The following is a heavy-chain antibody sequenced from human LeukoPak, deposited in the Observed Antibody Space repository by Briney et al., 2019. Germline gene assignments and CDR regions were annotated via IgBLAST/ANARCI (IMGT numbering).Heavy chain of an antibody. J-gene: IGHJ6*04. CDR1: GYLFTSYW. CDR3: ARQVEDIVVVVAATPHYGMDV. D-gene: IGHD2-15*01. Sequence: GESLRISCKGSGYLFTSYWISWVRQMPGKGLEWMGRIYPSDSYTNYSPSFQGHVTISADKSISTAYLPWSSLKASDTAMYYCARQVEDIVVVVAATPHYGMDVWGKGTTVTVSS. CDR2: IYPSDSYT. V-gene: IGHV5-10-1*01.